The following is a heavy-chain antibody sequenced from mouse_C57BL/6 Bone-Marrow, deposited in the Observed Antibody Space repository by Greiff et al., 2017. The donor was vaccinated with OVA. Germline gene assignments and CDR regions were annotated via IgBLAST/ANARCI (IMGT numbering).Heavy chain of an antibody. CDR2: INPYNGDT. CDR1: GYSFTGYF. J-gene: IGHJ1*03. D-gene: IGHD1-1*01. Sequence: EVKLLESGPELVKPGASVKISCKASGYSFTGYFMNWVKQSHGKSLEWIGRINPYNGDTFYNQKFTGKATLTVDKSSSTAHIEFLSLTSEDFAVYYCARRNYGSSYWYFDVWGTGTTVTVSS. CDR3: ARRNYGSSYWYFDV. V-gene: IGHV1-37*01.